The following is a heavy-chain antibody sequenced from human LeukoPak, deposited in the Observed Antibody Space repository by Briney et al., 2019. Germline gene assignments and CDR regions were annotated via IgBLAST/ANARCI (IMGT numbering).Heavy chain of an antibody. V-gene: IGHV1-46*01. Sequence: ASVTVSCKASGYTFTSYYMHWVRQAPGQGLEWMGIINPSGGSTSYAQKFQGRVTMTRDTSTSTVYMELSSLRSEDTAVYYCANGGPGIALACRQPTDVWGQGTLVTVSS. J-gene: IGHJ4*01. D-gene: IGHD6-19*01. CDR2: INPSGGST. CDR1: GYTFTSYY. CDR3: ANGGPGIALACRQPTDV.